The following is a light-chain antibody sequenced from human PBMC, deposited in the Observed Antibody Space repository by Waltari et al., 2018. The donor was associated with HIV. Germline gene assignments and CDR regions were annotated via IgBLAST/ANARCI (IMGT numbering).Light chain of an antibody. CDR1: QRVLYSSSNKNY. CDR3: HQYHSLPLT. V-gene: IGKV4-1*01. CDR2: CSS. J-gene: IGKJ4*01. Sequence: DIVMTQSPDSLAVSLGERATINCKSSQRVLYSSSNKNYLAWYQQKPGQPPKLLISCSSTRGSGVPDRFIGSGSGTDFTLTISSLQAEDVAVYYCHQYHSLPLTFGGGTKVEIK.